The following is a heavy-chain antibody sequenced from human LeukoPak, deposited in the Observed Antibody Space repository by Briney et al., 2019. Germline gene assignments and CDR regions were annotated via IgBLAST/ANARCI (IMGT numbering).Heavy chain of an antibody. CDR1: GVSISGYY. J-gene: IGHJ4*02. Sequence: SETLSLTCTVSGVSISGYYWNWIRQPPGKGLEWIGYIYYRGSTNYNPSLKSRVSISIDTSKNQFSQNLNSVTAADTAVYYCARQGVLGGPDYWGQGTLVTVSS. D-gene: IGHD2-8*02. V-gene: IGHV4-59*08. CDR3: ARQGVLGGPDY. CDR2: IYYRGST.